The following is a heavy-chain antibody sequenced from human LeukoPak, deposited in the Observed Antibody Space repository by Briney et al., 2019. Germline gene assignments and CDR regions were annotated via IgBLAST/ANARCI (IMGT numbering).Heavy chain of an antibody. V-gene: IGHV3-21*01. CDR3: AREDYYDSSGYRYYYYYGMDV. J-gene: IGHJ6*02. D-gene: IGHD3-22*01. Sequence: GGSLRLSCAASGFTFSSYSMNWVRQAPGKGLEWVSSISSSSSYIYYADSVRGRFTISRDNAKNTLYLQMNSLRAEDTAVYYCAREDYYDSSGYRYYYYYGMDVWGQGTTVTVSS. CDR1: GFTFSSYS. CDR2: ISSSSSYI.